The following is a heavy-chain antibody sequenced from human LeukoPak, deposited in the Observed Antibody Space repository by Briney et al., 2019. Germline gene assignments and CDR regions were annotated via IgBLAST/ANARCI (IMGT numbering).Heavy chain of an antibody. CDR3: ARVTGYMIEDYFDY. D-gene: IGHD3-22*01. CDR2: ISSSGST. CDR1: GDSISSGDYY. Sequence: SETLSLTCTVSGDSISSGDYYWSWIRQPAGKGLEWIGRISSSGSTNYNPSLKSRVTISVETSKNQFSLKLRSVTAADTAVYYCARVTGYMIEDYFDYWGQGTLVTVSS. V-gene: IGHV4-61*02. J-gene: IGHJ4*02.